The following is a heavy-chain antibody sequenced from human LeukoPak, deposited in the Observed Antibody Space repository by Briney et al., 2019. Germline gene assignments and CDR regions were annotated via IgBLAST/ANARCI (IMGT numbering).Heavy chain of an antibody. CDR1: VGSISTGDFY. CDR3: ARLGNKIDNAFDI. Sequence: SETPSLTCPVSVGSISTGDFYWAWIHKPPGTVLEWIATIYYSVTTYYTPTLTSRVSLSVDTSKNQFSLGLTSVTAADTSVYYCARLGNKIDNAFDIWGQGTMVTVSS. CDR2: IYYSVTT. J-gene: IGHJ3*02. V-gene: IGHV4-39*01. D-gene: IGHD2/OR15-2a*01.